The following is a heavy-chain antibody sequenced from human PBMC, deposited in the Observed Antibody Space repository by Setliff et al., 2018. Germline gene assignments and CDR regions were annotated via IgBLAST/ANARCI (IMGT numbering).Heavy chain of an antibody. D-gene: IGHD4-17*01. CDR3: ARFYGDYQFDY. CDR2: IHTSEST. J-gene: IGHJ4*02. Sequence: PSETLSLTCSVSGASISSYFWTWIRQPPGKGLEWIGNIHTSESTKYNPSLKSRVTISVDTSKNQLSLKLSSVTAADTAVYYCARFYGDYQFDYWGQGTLVTVSS. CDR1: GASISSYF. V-gene: IGHV4-4*08.